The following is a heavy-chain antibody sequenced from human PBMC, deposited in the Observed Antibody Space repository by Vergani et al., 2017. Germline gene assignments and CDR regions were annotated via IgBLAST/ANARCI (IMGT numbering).Heavy chain of an antibody. CDR1: GFTFSSYG. CDR2: ISYDGSNK. V-gene: IGHV3-30*18. Sequence: QVQLVESGRGVVQPGRSLRLSCAASGFTFSSYGMHWVRQAPGKGLEWVAVISYDGSNKYYADSVKGRFTISRDNSKNTLYLQMNSLRAEDTAVYYCAKLVSLWFGESYFDYWGQGTLVTVSS. J-gene: IGHJ4*02. CDR3: AKLVSLWFGESYFDY. D-gene: IGHD3-10*01.